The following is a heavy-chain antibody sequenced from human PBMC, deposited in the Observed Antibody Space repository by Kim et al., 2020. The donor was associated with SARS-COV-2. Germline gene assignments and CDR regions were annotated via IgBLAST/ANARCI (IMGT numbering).Heavy chain of an antibody. Sequence: GGSLRLSCAASGFTFSSYSMNWVRQAPGKGLEWVSSISSSSSYIYYADSVKGRFTISRDNAKNSLYLQMNSLRAEDTAVYYCATRCRTGVCFGYWGQGTLVTVSS. V-gene: IGHV3-21*01. D-gene: IGHD2-15*01. J-gene: IGHJ4*02. CDR3: ATRCRTGVCFGY. CDR2: ISSSSSYI. CDR1: GFTFSSYS.